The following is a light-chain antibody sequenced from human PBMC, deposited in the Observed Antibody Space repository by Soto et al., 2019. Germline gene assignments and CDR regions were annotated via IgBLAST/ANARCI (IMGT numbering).Light chain of an antibody. CDR2: GVS. Sequence: DIQMTQSPSTLSASVGDRVTITSRASQSVGRSLAWYQQQPGKAPKLLIYGVSTLESGVPSRFSGFGSGTEFTLSITSLQPGAFGTYYCQQFYKGWTFRQGTRV. CDR1: QSVGRS. CDR3: QQFYKGWT. V-gene: IGKV1-5*01. J-gene: IGKJ1*01.